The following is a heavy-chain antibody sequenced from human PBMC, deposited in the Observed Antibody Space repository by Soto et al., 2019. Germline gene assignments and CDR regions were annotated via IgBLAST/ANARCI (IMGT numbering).Heavy chain of an antibody. CDR1: GGSISSYY. D-gene: IGHD6-13*01. CDR3: SGHRRPGSSNWCGVDS. Sequence: QVQLQESGPGLVKPSETLSLTCTVSGGSISSYYWSWIRQPPGKGLEWIGYIYYSGSTNYNPSLKGRVPTPVAASDNQFSLRLSSVTAADTAVYYCSGHRRPGSSNWCGVDSWGEGPLVTVSS. J-gene: IGHJ4*02. CDR2: IYYSGST. V-gene: IGHV4-59*08.